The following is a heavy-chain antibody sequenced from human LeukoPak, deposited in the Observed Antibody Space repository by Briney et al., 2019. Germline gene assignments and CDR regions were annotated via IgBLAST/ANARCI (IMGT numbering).Heavy chain of an antibody. Sequence: PGGSLRLSYVGSGFTFRSHAMSWVRQAPEKGLEFVSGIYENGGTTYYADSVKGRFSVSRDNSKSTLYLQMDSLRGEDTAVYYCAKDFRIGYSAHFDYWGQGALVTVSS. CDR1: GFTFRSHA. J-gene: IGHJ4*02. CDR3: AKDFRIGYSAHFDY. V-gene: IGHV3-23*01. CDR2: IYENGGTT. D-gene: IGHD2-21*01.